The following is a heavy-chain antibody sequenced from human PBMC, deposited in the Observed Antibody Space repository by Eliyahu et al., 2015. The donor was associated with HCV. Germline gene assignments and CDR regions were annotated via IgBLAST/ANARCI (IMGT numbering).Heavy chain of an antibody. CDR1: GFLFRSSX. CDR3: AREKILDQGEDYSFYGMDA. D-gene: IGHD2-15*01. Sequence: QVQLVESGGGVVQPGRSLRLSCEASGFLFRSSXLHWVRQAPGXGLGWVTVISYDGSNKYYGDSVKGRFTVSRDNSKKTVYLQMNSLRGDDTAVYYCAREKILDQGEDYSFYGMDAWGQGTTVTVSS. J-gene: IGHJ6*02. CDR2: ISYDGSNK. V-gene: IGHV3-30*19.